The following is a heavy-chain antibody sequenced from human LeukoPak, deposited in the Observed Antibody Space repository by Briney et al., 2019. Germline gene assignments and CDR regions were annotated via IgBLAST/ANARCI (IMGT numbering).Heavy chain of an antibody. J-gene: IGHJ4*02. CDR1: VFTFSSYA. V-gene: IGHV3-23*01. D-gene: IGHD3-22*01. Sequence: GGSLRLSCVPYVFTFSSYAMSWVRQAAGKGLEWVSSTSSSGETTYYADSVKGRFTISRDNSSNTLYVQMNSLRAEDTAVYYCAKDRPNYYGTNGHYYRRDGDCWGQGTLVTVSS. CDR2: TSSSGETT. CDR3: AKDRPNYYGTNGHYYRRDGDC.